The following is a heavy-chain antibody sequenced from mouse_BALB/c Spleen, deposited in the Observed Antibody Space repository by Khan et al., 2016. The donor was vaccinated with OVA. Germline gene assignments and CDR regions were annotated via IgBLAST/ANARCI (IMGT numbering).Heavy chain of an antibody. CDR1: GFTFSTYG. CDR2: VSSGGSYT. V-gene: IGHV5-6*01. D-gene: IGHD1-1*01. Sequence: EVELVESGGDLVKPGGSLKLSCAASGFTFSTYGMSWVRQTPDKRLEWVATVSSGGSYTYYPDSVKGRFTISRDNAKNTLYLQMSSLKSEDTAMFYCARLAYYYDRGGFVYWGQGTLVTVSA. CDR3: ARLAYYYDRGGFVY. J-gene: IGHJ3*01.